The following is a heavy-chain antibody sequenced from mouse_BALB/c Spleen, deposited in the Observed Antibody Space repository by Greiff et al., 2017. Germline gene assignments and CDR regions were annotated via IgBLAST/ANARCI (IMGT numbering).Heavy chain of an antibody. CDR3: ARNYGSSYDYAMDY. J-gene: IGHJ4*01. Sequence: DVKLQESGPGLVKPSQSLSLTCSVTGYSITSGYYWNWIRQFPGNKLEWMGYISYDGSNNYNPSLKNRISITRDTSKNQFFLKLNSVTTEDTATYYCARNYGSSYDYAMDYWGQGTSVTVSS. CDR1: GYSITSGYY. D-gene: IGHD1-1*01. V-gene: IGHV3-6*02. CDR2: ISYDGSN.